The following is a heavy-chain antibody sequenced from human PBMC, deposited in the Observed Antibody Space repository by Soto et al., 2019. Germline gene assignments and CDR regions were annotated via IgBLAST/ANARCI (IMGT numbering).Heavy chain of an antibody. Sequence: ASVKVSCKASGYTFTSYYMHWVRQAPGQGLEWMGIINPSGGSTSYAQKFQGRVTMTRDTSTSTVYMELSSLRSEDTAVYYCARNLTRNTDYYYYYYGMDVWGQGTTVTVSS. CDR3: ARNLTRNTDYYYYYYGMDV. D-gene: IGHD3-9*01. V-gene: IGHV1-46*01. CDR1: GYTFTSYY. CDR2: INPSGGST. J-gene: IGHJ6*02.